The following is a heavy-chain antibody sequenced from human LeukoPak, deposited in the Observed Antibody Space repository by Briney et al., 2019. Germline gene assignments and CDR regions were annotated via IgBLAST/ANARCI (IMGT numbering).Heavy chain of an antibody. CDR1: GGSISSYY. D-gene: IGHD3-9*01. CDR3: ARHYYDILTGYYSYYFDY. CDR2: IYYSGST. V-gene: IGHV4-59*08. Sequence: SETLSLTCTVSGGSISSYYWSWIRQPPGKGLEWIGDIYYSGSTNYNPSLKSRVTISVDTSKNQFSLKLSSVTAADTAVYYCARHYYDILTGYYSYYFDYWGQGTLVTVSS. J-gene: IGHJ4*02.